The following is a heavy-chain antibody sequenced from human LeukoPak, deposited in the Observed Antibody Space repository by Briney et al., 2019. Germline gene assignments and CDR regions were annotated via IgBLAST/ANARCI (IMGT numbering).Heavy chain of an antibody. V-gene: IGHV1-2*04. Sequence: GASVKVSCKASGYTFTGYYMRWVRQAPGQGLEWMGWINPNSGGTNYPQKFQGWVTMTRDTSISTAYMELSRLRSDDTAVYYCARAITMVRGVEYNWFDPWGQGTLVTVSS. D-gene: IGHD3-10*01. J-gene: IGHJ5*02. CDR1: GYTFTGYY. CDR2: INPNSGGT. CDR3: ARAITMVRGVEYNWFDP.